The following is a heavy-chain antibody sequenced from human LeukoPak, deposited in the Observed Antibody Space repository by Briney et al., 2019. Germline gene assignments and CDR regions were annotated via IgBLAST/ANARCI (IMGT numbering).Heavy chain of an antibody. CDR3: AKQAAAIDAFDI. J-gene: IGHJ3*02. CDR1: GFTFSSYA. D-gene: IGHD6-13*01. V-gene: IGHV3-30*18. Sequence: GGSLRLSCAASGFTFSSYAMSWVRQAPGKGLEWVAVISYDGSNKYYADSVKGRFTISRDNSKNTLYLQMDSLRAEDTAVYYCAKQAAAIDAFDIWGQGTMVTVSS. CDR2: ISYDGSNK.